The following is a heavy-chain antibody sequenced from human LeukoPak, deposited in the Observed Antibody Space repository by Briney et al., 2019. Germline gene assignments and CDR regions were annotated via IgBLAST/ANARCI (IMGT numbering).Heavy chain of an antibody. CDR2: ISWDGGST. J-gene: IGHJ4*02. Sequence: PGGSVRLSCAASGFTFDVYAMHWVRHAPGKGLECVSLISWDGGSTYYAASVKGRFTIYRDNSKNSLYLQMNSLRAEDTALYYCAKEGVGGSYFDYWGQGTLVTVSS. V-gene: IGHV3-43D*03. CDR3: AKEGVGGSYFDY. D-gene: IGHD1-26*01. CDR1: GFTFDVYA.